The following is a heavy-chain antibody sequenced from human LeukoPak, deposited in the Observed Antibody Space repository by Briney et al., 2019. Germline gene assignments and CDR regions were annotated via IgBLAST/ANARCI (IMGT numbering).Heavy chain of an antibody. V-gene: IGHV4-61*05. CDR1: GGSISSSSYY. CDR3: ARGLRYCGGDCSDAFDI. D-gene: IGHD2-21*02. CDR2: IYYSGST. Sequence: PSETLSLTCTVSGGSISSSSYYWGWISQPPGKGLEWIGYIYYSGSTNYNPSLKSRVTISVDTSKNQFSLKLSSVTAADTAVYYCARGLRYCGGDCSDAFDIWGQGTMVTVSS. J-gene: IGHJ3*02.